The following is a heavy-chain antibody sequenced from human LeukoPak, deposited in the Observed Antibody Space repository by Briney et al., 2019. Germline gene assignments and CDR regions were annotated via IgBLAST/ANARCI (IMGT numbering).Heavy chain of an antibody. V-gene: IGHV3-23*01. CDR1: GFTFSSYA. CDR2: ISGSGGST. CDR3: ARDLRYYDSSGYYHFDY. D-gene: IGHD3-22*01. Sequence: GGSLRLSCAASGFTFSSYAMSWVRQAPGKGLEWVSAISGSGGSTYYADSVKGRFTISRDNSKNTLYLQMNSLRAEDTAVYYCARDLRYYDSSGYYHFDYWGQGTLVTVSS. J-gene: IGHJ4*02.